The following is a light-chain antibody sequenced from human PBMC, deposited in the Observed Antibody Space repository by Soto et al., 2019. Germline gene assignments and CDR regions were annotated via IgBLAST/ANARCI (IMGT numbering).Light chain of an antibody. CDR1: QNVRTF. J-gene: IGKJ1*01. CDR3: QQHSHWPPWT. V-gene: IGKV3-11*01. CDR2: AAS. Sequence: EVVLTQSPATLSLSPGERATLSCRASQNVRTFLDWYQQKPGQAPRLLIYAASNRATGIPARFSGSGSGTDFTLTISSLEPEDFAVYYCQQHSHWPPWTFGQGTKVDIK.